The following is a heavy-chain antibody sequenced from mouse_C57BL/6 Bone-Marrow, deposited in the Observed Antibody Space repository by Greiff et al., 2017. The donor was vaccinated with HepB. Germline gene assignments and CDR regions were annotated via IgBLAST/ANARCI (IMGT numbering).Heavy chain of an antibody. CDR1: GYSFTGYY. J-gene: IGHJ2*01. D-gene: IGHD2-4*01. V-gene: IGHV1-42*01. Sequence: VQLQQSGPELVKPGASVKISCKASGYSFTGYYMNWVKQSPEKSLEWIGEIKPSTGGTTYNQKFKAKATLTVDKSFSTAYMQLKSLTSEDSAVYYCARWKDRITTNYFDYWGQGTTLTVSS. CDR2: IKPSTGGT. CDR3: ARWKDRITTNYFDY.